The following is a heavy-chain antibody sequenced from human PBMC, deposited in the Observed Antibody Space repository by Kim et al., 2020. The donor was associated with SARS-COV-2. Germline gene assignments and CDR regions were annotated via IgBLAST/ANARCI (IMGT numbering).Heavy chain of an antibody. CDR2: ISYHGSDT. Sequence: GGSLRLSCAASGVTFDTYAMSWVRQAPGKGLEWVSGISYHGSDTDYADSVKGRFTISRDNSKNTLYLQMNSLRAEDTAVYFCAKGHITARQSWDYWGQGTLVTVSS. J-gene: IGHJ4*02. CDR1: GVTFDTYA. V-gene: IGHV3-23*01. CDR3: AKGHITARQSWDY. D-gene: IGHD6-6*01.